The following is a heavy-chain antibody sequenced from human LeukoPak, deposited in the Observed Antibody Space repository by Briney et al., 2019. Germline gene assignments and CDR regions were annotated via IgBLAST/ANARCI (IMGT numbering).Heavy chain of an antibody. CDR2: INHSGST. Sequence: SETLSLTCAVYGGSFSGYYWSWIRQPPGKGLEWIGEINHSGSTNYNPSLKSRVTISVDTSKNQFSLKLSSVTAADTALYYCARQLVILCYFDYWGQGTLVTVSS. D-gene: IGHD3-16*02. V-gene: IGHV4-34*01. CDR3: ARQLVILCYFDY. J-gene: IGHJ4*02. CDR1: GGSFSGYY.